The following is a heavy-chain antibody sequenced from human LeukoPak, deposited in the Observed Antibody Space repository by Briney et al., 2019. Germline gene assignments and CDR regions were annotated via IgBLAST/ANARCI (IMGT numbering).Heavy chain of an antibody. D-gene: IGHD3-10*01. J-gene: IGHJ5*02. CDR1: GFTVISSY. CDR2: IFNGGST. V-gene: IGHV3-66*01. CDR3: ARGLYTSGTYYNFFDL. Sequence: GGSLRLSCAASGFTVISSYMTWVRQATGKGLGWVSVIFNGGSTYYADSVKGRFTISTDNSKNTLYLQMNTLRAEDTAVYYCARGLYTSGTYYNFFDLWAQGTLVTVSS.